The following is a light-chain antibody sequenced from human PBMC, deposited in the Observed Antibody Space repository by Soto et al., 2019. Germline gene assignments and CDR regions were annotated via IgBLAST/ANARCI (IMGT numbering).Light chain of an antibody. CDR2: AAS. CDR3: QQDNNWPRT. CDR1: QSVSSN. V-gene: IGKV3-15*01. Sequence: EIVMTQSPATLSVSPGERATLSCRASQSVSSNLAWYQHKVGQAPSLLIYAASTRATGIPARFSGSGSGTEFTLTISSLQSEDFAVYYCQQDNNWPRTFGQGTKVDI. J-gene: IGKJ1*01.